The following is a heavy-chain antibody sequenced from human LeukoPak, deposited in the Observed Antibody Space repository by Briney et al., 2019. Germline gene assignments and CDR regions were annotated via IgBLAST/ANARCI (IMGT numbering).Heavy chain of an antibody. CDR2: INPSGGST. J-gene: IGHJ3*02. V-gene: IGHV1-46*01. Sequence: ASVNVSCKASGYTFTSYYMHWVRQAPGQGLEWMGIINPSGGSTSYAQKFQGRVTMTRDTSTSTVYMELSSLRSEDTAVYYCARDLTKDCGGDCYSFAFDIWGQGTMVTVSS. CDR3: ARDLTKDCGGDCYSFAFDI. CDR1: GYTFTSYY. D-gene: IGHD2-21*02.